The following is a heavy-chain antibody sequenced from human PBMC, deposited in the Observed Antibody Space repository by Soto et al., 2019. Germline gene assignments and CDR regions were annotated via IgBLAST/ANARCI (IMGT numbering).Heavy chain of an antibody. CDR3: TTEWGIVVVPAAIPGGYNWFDP. V-gene: IGHV3-15*01. CDR1: GFTFSNAW. Sequence: EVQLVESGGGLVKPGGSLRLSCAASGFTFSNAWMSWVRQAPGKGLEWVGRIKSKTDGGTTDYAAPVKGRFTISRDDSKNTLYLQMNSLKTEDTAVYYCTTEWGIVVVPAAIPGGYNWFDPWGQGTLVTVSS. J-gene: IGHJ5*02. D-gene: IGHD2-2*02. CDR2: IKSKTDGGTT.